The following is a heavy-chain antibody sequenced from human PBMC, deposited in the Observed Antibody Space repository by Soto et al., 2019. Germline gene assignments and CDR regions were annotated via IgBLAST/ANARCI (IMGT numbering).Heavy chain of an antibody. D-gene: IGHD2-8*01. V-gene: IGHV3-30*18. CDR2: MSYDGNNK. CDR3: AKGCIFGGYGAYGIVYHFDY. Sequence: QVQLVESGGGVVQPGGSLPPSCAASGFTFSSYGMHWVRQAPGKGLEWVAVMSYDGNNKYYADSVKGRFTVSRDNTRNTQFLQMNSVRVEDTAGYYCAKGCIFGGYGAYGIVYHFDYWGQGPAVTVSS. CDR1: GFTFSSYG. J-gene: IGHJ4*02.